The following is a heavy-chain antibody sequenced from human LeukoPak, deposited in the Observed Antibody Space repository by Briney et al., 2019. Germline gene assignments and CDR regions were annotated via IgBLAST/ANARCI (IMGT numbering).Heavy chain of an antibody. D-gene: IGHD5-12*01. CDR3: ARHLVEGYTRKWFDL. J-gene: IGHJ5*02. CDR2: IKEYGSEK. Sequence: GGSLRLSCVGSGFTFSSYWMSWVRQAPGKGLEWVANIKEYGSEKYYVDSVKGRFTASRDDAKNPLYLQMTSLRAEDTAVYYCARHLVEGYTRKWFDLWGQGTLVTVSS. CDR1: GFTFSSYW. V-gene: IGHV3-7*01.